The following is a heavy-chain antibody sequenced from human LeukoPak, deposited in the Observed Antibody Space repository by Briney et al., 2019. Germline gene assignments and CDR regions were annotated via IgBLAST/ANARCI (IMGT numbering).Heavy chain of an antibody. CDR3: ARQARSLEARIPYFDY. V-gene: IGHV3-48*03. CDR1: GFIFSSYE. J-gene: IGHJ4*02. CDR2: ISGGGETI. D-gene: IGHD3-3*01. Sequence: GGSLRLSCAASGFIFSSYEMNWVRQAPGQGLEWVSYISGGGETIYYADSVKGRFTISRDNAKNSLYLQMNSLRAGDTAVYYCARQARSLEARIPYFDYWGQGAVVTVSS.